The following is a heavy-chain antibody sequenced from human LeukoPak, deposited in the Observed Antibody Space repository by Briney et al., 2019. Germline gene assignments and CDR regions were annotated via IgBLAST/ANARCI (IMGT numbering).Heavy chain of an antibody. CDR1: GGSISSGGYY. D-gene: IGHD3-3*01. V-gene: IGHV4-31*03. CDR3: ATESAITISGVVFHYFDP. J-gene: IGHJ5*02. Sequence: SETLSLTCTVSGGSISSGGYYWSWIRQHPGKGLEWIGYIYYSGSTYYNPSLKSRVTISVDTSKNQFSLKLSSVTAADTAVYYCATESAITISGVVFHYFDPWGQGTLVTVSS. CDR2: IYYSGST.